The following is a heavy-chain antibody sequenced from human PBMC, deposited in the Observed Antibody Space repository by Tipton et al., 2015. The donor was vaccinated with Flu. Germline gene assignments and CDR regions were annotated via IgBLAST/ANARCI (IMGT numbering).Heavy chain of an antibody. CDR3: ARAIGSFEGY. D-gene: IGHD1-26*01. V-gene: IGHV3-74*01. CDR2: INDDGFTA. CDR1: GFTFKSYY. Sequence: SLRLSCAASGFTFKSYYIHWVRQAPGKGLEWVSRINDDGFTANYADSVRGRFTMSRDNARSTVYLQMNSLRAEDTAVYYCARAIGSFEGYWGQGTLVTVSS. J-gene: IGHJ4*02.